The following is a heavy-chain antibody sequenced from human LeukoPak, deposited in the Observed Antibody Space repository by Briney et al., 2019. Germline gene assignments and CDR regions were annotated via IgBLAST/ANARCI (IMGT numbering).Heavy chain of an antibody. V-gene: IGHV4-4*02. CDR3: ARGPGGGNGWYIEY. CDR2: IFHTGST. J-gene: IGHJ4*02. Sequence: PSGTLSLTCEVSGGLISSSNWWSWVRQPPGQGLEWIGEIFHTGSTNFNPSLKSRVTISVDKSKNQFSLNLSSVTAADTAVYYCARGPGGGNGWYIEYWGQGTLVTVSS. CDR1: GGLISSSNW. D-gene: IGHD6-19*01.